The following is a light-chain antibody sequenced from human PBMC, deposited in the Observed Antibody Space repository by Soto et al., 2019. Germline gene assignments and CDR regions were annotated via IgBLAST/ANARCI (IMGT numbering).Light chain of an antibody. Sequence: EIVLTQSPGTLSLSPGESATLSCRASQSVGRNYLAWFQHKPDQAPRLLIYDASNRATGVPDRFSGSGSGTDFTLTISRLEPEDFAVYHCQQYGSLSWTFGQGTKVEIK. CDR1: QSVGRNY. CDR3: QQYGSLSWT. J-gene: IGKJ1*01. V-gene: IGKV3-20*01. CDR2: DAS.